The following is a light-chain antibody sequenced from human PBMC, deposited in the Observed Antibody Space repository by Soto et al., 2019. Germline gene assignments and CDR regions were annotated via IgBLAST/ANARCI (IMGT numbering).Light chain of an antibody. CDR1: QSVISN. CDR3: QQYNIWPPIT. J-gene: IGKJ5*01. V-gene: IGKV3D-15*01. CDR2: DAS. Sequence: EIVMTQSPATLSVSPGDRATLSCRTSQSVISNLAWYQQKPGQAPRLLIYDASSRANDIPARFSGSGSGTELTLTISGLQSEDFAVYYCQQYNIWPPITFGQGTRLEIK.